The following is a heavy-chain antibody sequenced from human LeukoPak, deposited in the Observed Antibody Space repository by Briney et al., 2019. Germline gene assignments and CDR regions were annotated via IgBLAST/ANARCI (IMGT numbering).Heavy chain of an antibody. V-gene: IGHV3-74*01. D-gene: IGHD5-18*01. CDR1: GFIFSGYW. J-gene: IGHJ6*02. CDR2: IKNDGSIT. CDR3: ARVDTAVVGYYYGMDV. Sequence: GGSLRLSRAASGFIFSGYWMHWVRQAPGKGLVWLSRIKNDGSITSYADSVKGRFTISRDNAKNTLYLQMNSLRVEDTAVYYCARVDTAVVGYYYGMDVWGQGTTVTVSS.